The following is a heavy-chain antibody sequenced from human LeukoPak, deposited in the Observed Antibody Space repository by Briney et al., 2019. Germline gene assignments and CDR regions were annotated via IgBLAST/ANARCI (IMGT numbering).Heavy chain of an antibody. D-gene: IGHD3-3*01. Sequence: GGSLRLSCAASGFTFSSYSMNWVRQAPGKGLEWVSSISSSSSYIYYADSVKGRFTISRDNAKNSLYLQMNSLRAEDTAVYYCARPRDYDFWSGKRYWGQGTLVTVSS. J-gene: IGHJ4*02. CDR1: GFTFSSYS. V-gene: IGHV3-21*01. CDR3: ARPRDYDFWSGKRY. CDR2: ISSSSSYI.